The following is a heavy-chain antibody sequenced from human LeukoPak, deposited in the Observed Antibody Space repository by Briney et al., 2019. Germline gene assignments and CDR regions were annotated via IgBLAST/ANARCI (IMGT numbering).Heavy chain of an antibody. Sequence: GASVKVSCKASGYTFTSYYMHWVRQAPGQGLDWMGIINPSGGTRTYAQKFQGRVTMTSDTSTSSINMELSSLSSEDTAVYYCARALAPYGSGSYAFDYWGQGTLVTVSA. CDR3: ARALAPYGSGSYAFDY. CDR1: GYTFTSYY. CDR2: INPSGGTR. J-gene: IGHJ4*02. D-gene: IGHD3-10*01. V-gene: IGHV1-46*01.